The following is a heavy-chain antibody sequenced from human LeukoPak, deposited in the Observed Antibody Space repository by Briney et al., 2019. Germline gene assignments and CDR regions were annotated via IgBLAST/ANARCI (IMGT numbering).Heavy chain of an antibody. CDR3: ARATFSSSGHSY. CDR1: GFTVSSHY. J-gene: IGHJ4*02. CDR2: ISNSGATI. Sequence: PGGSLRLSCAASGFTVSSHYMNWVRQAPGKGLEWVSYISNSGATIYYADSVKGRFTISRDNAKSSLFLQMNSLRAEDTGVYYRARATFSSSGHSYWGQGTLVTVSS. D-gene: IGHD6-13*01. V-gene: IGHV3-48*03.